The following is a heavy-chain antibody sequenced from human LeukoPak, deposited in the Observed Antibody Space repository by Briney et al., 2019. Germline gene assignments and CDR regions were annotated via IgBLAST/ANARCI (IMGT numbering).Heavy chain of an antibody. J-gene: IGHJ4*02. V-gene: IGHV3-33*01. CDR3: ARDLAAARLDF. CDR1: GFTFSNHG. Sequence: GGSLRLSCAASGFTFSNHGMHWVRQAPGKGLEWVANIWYDGSQEYYADTVKGRFTISRDIYKNTLYLQMNSLRAEDTAVYYCARDLAAARLDFRGQGTLVTVSS. D-gene: IGHD6-6*01. CDR2: IWYDGSQE.